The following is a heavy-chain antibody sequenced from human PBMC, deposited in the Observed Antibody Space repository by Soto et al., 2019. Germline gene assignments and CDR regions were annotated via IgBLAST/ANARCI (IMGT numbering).Heavy chain of an antibody. D-gene: IGHD3-3*01. V-gene: IGHV4-39*01. CDR2: LYYTGST. CDR1: GGSISNSNFY. Sequence: SETLSLTCSGSGGSISNSNFYWGWTRQSPGEGLEWIGSLYYTGSTHYNPSLKSRVTISVDTSNNQFSLDLRSVTAADTAVYYCARLDGSLYHAIIGSYTRFWYFALWGRGTLVTVSS. J-gene: IGHJ2*01. CDR3: ARLDGSLYHAIIGSYTRFWYFAL.